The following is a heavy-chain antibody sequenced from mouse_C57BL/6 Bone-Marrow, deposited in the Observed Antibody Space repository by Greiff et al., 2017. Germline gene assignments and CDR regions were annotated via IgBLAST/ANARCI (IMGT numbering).Heavy chain of an antibody. J-gene: IGHJ3*01. D-gene: IGHD2-3*01. CDR1: GFTFSDAW. CDR2: IRNKANNPAT. Sequence: EVKVEESGGGLVQPGGSMKISCAASGFTFSDAWMDWVRQSPEKGLEWVAEIRNKANNPATYYAESVKGRFTISRDDSKSSVYLQMNSLRAEDTGIYYWAGGYYLWFAYWGQGTLVTVSA. V-gene: IGHV6-6*01. CDR3: AGGYYLWFAY.